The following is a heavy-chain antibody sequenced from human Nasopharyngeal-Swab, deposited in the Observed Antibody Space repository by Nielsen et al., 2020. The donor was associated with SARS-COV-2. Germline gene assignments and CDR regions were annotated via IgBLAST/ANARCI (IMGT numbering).Heavy chain of an antibody. V-gene: IGHV4-39*01. J-gene: IGHJ6*02. D-gene: IGHD5-18*01. CDR2: IYYSGST. CDR3: ASHRRGYSEDYGMDA. Sequence: PGKGLEWIGSIYYSGSTYYNPSLKSRVTISVDTSKNQFSLKLSSVTAADTAVYYCASHRRGYSEDYGMDAWGQGTTVTVSS.